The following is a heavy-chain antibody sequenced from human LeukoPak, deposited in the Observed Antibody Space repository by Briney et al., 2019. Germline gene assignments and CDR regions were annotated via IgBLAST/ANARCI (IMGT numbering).Heavy chain of an antibody. CDR2: ISSSGSTI. D-gene: IGHD2-2*01. CDR1: GFTFSDYY. V-gene: IGHV3-11*04. Sequence: GGSLRLSCAASGFTFSDYYMSWIRQAPGKGLEWVSYISSSGSTIYYADSVKGRFTISRDNAKNSLYLQMNSLRAEDTAVYYCARDFTGYCSSTSCYAPGYWGQGTLVTVSS. J-gene: IGHJ4*02. CDR3: ARDFTGYCSSTSCYAPGY.